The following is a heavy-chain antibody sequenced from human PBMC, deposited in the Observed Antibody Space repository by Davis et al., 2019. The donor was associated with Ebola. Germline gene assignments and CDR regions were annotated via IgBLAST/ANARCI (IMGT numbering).Heavy chain of an antibody. CDR1: GGTFSSYA. CDR2: IIPIFCTA. J-gene: IGHJ3*02. D-gene: IGHD6-6*01. Sequence: SVKVSCKASGGTFSSYASSWVRQAHGQGLEWMGGIIPIFCTANYAQKFQGRVTITADESTSTAYMELSSLRSEDTAVYYCAREWFSIAARGDFDIWGQGTMVTVSS. CDR3: AREWFSIAARGDFDI. V-gene: IGHV1-69*13.